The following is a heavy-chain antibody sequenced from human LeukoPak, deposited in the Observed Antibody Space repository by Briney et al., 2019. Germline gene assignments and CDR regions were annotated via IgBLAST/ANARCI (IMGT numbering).Heavy chain of an antibody. J-gene: IGHJ4*02. CDR2: IIPILGIA. Sequence: ASVKVSCKASGGTFSSYAISWVRQAPGQGLEWMGRIIPILGIANYAQKFQGRVTITADKSTSTAYMELSSLRSEDTAVYYCARVDRVEMATTDYWGQGTLVTVSS. CDR1: GGTFSSYA. V-gene: IGHV1-69*04. D-gene: IGHD5-24*01. CDR3: ARVDRVEMATTDY.